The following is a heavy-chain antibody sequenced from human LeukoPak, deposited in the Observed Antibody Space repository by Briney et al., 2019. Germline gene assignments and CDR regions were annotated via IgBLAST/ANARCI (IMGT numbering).Heavy chain of an antibody. CDR1: GYRFTGYY. D-gene: IGHD3-9*01. J-gene: IGHJ4*02. CDR2: IKPNSGGT. V-gene: IGHV1-2*02. Sequence: GASVKVSWKASGYRFTGYYIHWVRQAPGQALEWMGWIKPNSGGTNFPQKFKGRVTMTRDTSISTAYMELSSLRAEDTAVYYCATPNRPKGKLRYFDWLFNEGTSWPFDYWGQGTLVTVSS. CDR3: ATPNRPKGKLRYFDWLFNEGTSWPFDY.